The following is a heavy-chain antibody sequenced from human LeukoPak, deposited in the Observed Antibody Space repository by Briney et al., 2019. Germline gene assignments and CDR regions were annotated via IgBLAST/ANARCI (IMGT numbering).Heavy chain of an antibody. J-gene: IGHJ6*03. CDR3: ARSLPGNYYMDV. V-gene: IGHV3-11*04. D-gene: IGHD3-10*01. CDR1: GFTFSNYY. Sequence: GGSLRLSCVASGFTFSNYYMRWIRQAPGKGLEWVSYISSSGNTIYYADSVKGRFTISRDNAKNTLYLQMNSLRAEDTAVYYCARSLPGNYYMDVWGKGPTVTVSS. CDR2: ISSSGNTI.